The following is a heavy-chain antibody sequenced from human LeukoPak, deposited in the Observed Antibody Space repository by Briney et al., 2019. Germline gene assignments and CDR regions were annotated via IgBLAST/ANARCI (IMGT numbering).Heavy chain of an antibody. Sequence: GGSLRLSCAASGFTFDDYAMHWVRQAPGKGLEWVSLISGDGGSTYYADSVKGRFTISRDNAKNSLYLQMNSLRAEDTAVYYCARDRAEWYFDLWGRGTLVTVSS. CDR1: GFTFDDYA. CDR2: ISGDGGST. J-gene: IGHJ2*01. D-gene: IGHD6-19*01. V-gene: IGHV3-43*02. CDR3: ARDRAEWYFDL.